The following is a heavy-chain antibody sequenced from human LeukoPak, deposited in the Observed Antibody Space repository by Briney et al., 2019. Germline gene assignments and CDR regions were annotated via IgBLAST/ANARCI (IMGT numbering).Heavy chain of an antibody. CDR1: GGTFSSYA. Sequence: ASVKVSCTASGGTFSSYAISWVRQAPGQGLEWMGGIIPIFGTANYAQKFQGRVTITADESTSTAYMELSSLRSEDTAVYYCASRDGYNYPFDYWGQGTLVTVSS. D-gene: IGHD5-24*01. V-gene: IGHV1-69*13. CDR3: ASRDGYNYPFDY. CDR2: IIPIFGTA. J-gene: IGHJ4*02.